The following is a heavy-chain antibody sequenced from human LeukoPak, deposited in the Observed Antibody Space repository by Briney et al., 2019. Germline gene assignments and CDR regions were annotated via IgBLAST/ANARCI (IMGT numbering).Heavy chain of an antibody. Sequence: GESLRLSCAASGFTFSSYTMNWVRQAPGKGLEWGSSISSSSTYINYADSVKGRFTISRDNAKNSLYLQMNSLRAEDTAVYYCARDRSPGNFDYWGQGTLVTVSS. J-gene: IGHJ4*02. CDR1: GFTFSSYT. D-gene: IGHD3-10*01. V-gene: IGHV3-21*01. CDR2: ISSSSTYI. CDR3: ARDRSPGNFDY.